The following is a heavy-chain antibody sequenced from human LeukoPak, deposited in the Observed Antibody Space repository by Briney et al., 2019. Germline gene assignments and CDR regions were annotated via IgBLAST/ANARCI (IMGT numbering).Heavy chain of an antibody. CDR3: AREDDGFDI. J-gene: IGHJ3*02. V-gene: IGHV3-33*04. CDR1: GFSFISYG. CDR2: IYPDGTNK. Sequence: GGSLRLSCKASGFSFISYGMHWVRQAPGKGLEWVAVIYPDGTNKYYAHSVKGRFTISRDNSKNTLFLQMNSRRGEDTAVYFCAREDDGFDIWGQGTPVTVSS.